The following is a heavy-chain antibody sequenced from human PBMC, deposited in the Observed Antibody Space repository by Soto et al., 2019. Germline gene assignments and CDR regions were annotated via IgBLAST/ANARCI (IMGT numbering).Heavy chain of an antibody. Sequence: QLQLQESGPGLVKPSETLSLTCTVSGGSISSSSYYWGWIRQPPGKGLEWIGSIYYSGSTYYNPSLKSRVSISVDTSKNQSSLKLSSVTAADTAVYYCARTTRTYCGGDCYSGGFDYWGQGTLVTVSS. CDR1: GGSISSSSYY. J-gene: IGHJ4*02. CDR2: IYYSGST. D-gene: IGHD2-21*02. CDR3: ARTTRTYCGGDCYSGGFDY. V-gene: IGHV4-39*01.